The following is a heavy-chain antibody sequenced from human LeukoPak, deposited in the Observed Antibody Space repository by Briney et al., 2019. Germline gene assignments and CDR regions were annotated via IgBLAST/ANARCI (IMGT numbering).Heavy chain of an antibody. CDR1: GGSISTYY. CDR2: IYYSGST. Sequence: PSETLSLTCTVSGGSISTYYWSWIRQPPGKGLEWIGYIYYSGSTNYNPSLKSRVTISVDTSKNQFSLKMRSVTAADTAVYYCARRRGSTIGWYEKLGWFDPWGQGTLVTVSS. D-gene: IGHD6-19*01. V-gene: IGHV4-59*08. CDR3: ARRRGSTIGWYEKLGWFDP. J-gene: IGHJ5*02.